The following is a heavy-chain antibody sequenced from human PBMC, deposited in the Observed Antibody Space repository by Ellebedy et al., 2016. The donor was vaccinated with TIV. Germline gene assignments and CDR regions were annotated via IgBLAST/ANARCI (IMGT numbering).Heavy chain of an antibody. D-gene: IGHD5-18*01. CDR3: ARGERYSYGFDY. J-gene: IGHJ4*02. V-gene: IGHV3-64*01. CDR1: GFTFDDYA. Sequence: GESLKISCAASGFTFDDYAMHWVRQAPGKGLEYVSAISSNGGSTYYANSVKGRFTISRDNSKNTLYLQMGSLRAEDMAVYYCARGERYSYGFDYWGQGTLVTVSS. CDR2: ISSNGGST.